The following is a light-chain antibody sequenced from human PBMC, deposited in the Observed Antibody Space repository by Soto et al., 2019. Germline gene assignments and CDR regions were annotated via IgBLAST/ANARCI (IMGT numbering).Light chain of an antibody. J-gene: IGKJ1*01. Sequence: DIQMTQSPSSLSASVGDRVTVTCRASQGSGTYLVWYQQKSGKAPTVLIYASSTLQTGVPSRFSGSGSGTDFSLTISSLHPEDVATYYCQQVDSYPRTFGQGTKVDI. CDR3: QQVDSYPRT. CDR1: QGSGTY. CDR2: ASS. V-gene: IGKV1-9*01.